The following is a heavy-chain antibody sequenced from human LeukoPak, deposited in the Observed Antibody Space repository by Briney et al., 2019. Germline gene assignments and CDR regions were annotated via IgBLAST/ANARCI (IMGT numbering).Heavy chain of an antibody. J-gene: IGHJ6*03. Sequence: GASVKVSCKASGDTFNTYAITWVRQAPGQGLEWMGGIIPIFGTSNYAQKFQGRVTLTADESTTTVYMELSSLRSEDTAIYYCARDRPWFGELRLPSYYYYMDVWGKGTTVTVSS. CDR3: ARDRPWFGELRLPSYYYYMDV. D-gene: IGHD3-10*01. V-gene: IGHV1-69*01. CDR2: IIPIFGTS. CDR1: GDTFNTYA.